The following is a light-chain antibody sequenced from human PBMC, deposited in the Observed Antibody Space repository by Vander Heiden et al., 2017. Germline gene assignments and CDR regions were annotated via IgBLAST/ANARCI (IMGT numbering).Light chain of an antibody. CDR2: EVT. J-gene: IGLJ2*01. Sequence: QSALTQPPSATGSPGQSVPIPCTGTSSDVGGYNYVPWYQQNPGKAPKLMVYEVTKRPSGVPARFSGSKSGNTAYLTVSGLQAEDEADYYCSSYGGSNNLLFGGGTKLTVL. CDR3: SSYGGSNNLL. CDR1: SSDVGGYNY. V-gene: IGLV2-8*01.